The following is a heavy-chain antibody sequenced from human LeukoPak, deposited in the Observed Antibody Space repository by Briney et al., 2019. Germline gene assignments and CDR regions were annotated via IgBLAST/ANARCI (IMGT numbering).Heavy chain of an antibody. D-gene: IGHD3-3*01. V-gene: IGHV3-11*04. CDR1: GFTFSDYY. CDR2: ISSSGHII. CDR3: ARCGRITTLEVAGRTGFDP. J-gene: IGHJ5*02. Sequence: GGSLRLSCAASGFTFSDYYMSWIRQAPGKGLQWVSYISSSGHIIYYADSVKGRFTISRDNAKNSLCLQMNSLRVEDTAVYYCARCGRITTLEVAGRTGFDPWGQGTLVTVSS.